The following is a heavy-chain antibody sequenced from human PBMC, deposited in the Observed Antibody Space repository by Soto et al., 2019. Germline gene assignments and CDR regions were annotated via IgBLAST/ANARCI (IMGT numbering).Heavy chain of an antibody. V-gene: IGHV3-21*04. Sequence: PGGSLRLSCAASGFTFSSYSMSWVRQAPGKGLEWVSSISTSSTKIFYADSVKGRFTISRDNAKNSLYLQMNSLRAEDTAVYYCAKENGYSSSWFEFDYWGQGTLVTVSS. CDR2: ISTSSTKI. D-gene: IGHD6-13*01. J-gene: IGHJ4*02. CDR1: GFTFSSYS. CDR3: AKENGYSSSWFEFDY.